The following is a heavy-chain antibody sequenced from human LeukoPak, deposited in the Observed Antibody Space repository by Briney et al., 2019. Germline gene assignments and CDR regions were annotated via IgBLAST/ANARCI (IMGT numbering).Heavy chain of an antibody. J-gene: IGHJ4*02. V-gene: IGHV4-59*01. CDR3: ARDRGWYRM. CDR2: IYYSGST. D-gene: IGHD6-19*01. Sequence: SETLSLTCTVSGGSISSDYWSWIRQPPGKGLEWIGDIYYSGSTNYNPSLKSRVTISVDPSKNQFSLKLSSVTAAEKAVYYCARDRGWYRMGGQGTLVTVSS. CDR1: GGSISSDY.